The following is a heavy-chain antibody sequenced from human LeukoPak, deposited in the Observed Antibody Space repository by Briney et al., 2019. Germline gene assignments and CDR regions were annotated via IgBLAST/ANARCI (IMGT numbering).Heavy chain of an antibody. Sequence: SETLSLTCTVSGGSISSYYWSWIRQPAGKGLEWIGRIYTSGSTNYNPSLKSRVTMSVDTSKNQFSLKLSSVTAADTAVYYCARVRDCSSTSCFPPAFDIWGQGTMVTVSS. CDR2: IYTSGST. J-gene: IGHJ3*02. CDR3: ARVRDCSSTSCFPPAFDI. D-gene: IGHD2-2*01. V-gene: IGHV4-4*07. CDR1: GGSISSYY.